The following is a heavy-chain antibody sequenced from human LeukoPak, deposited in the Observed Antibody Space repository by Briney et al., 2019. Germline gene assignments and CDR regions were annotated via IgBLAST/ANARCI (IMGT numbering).Heavy chain of an antibody. CDR3: ARGSGTSL. J-gene: IGHJ4*02. V-gene: IGHV3-48*03. CDR2: ISTSGNTI. Sequence: GGSLRLSCAASGFTLSSYEMNWGRQAPGKGLEWLSHISTSGNTIYYADSVKGRFTISRDNTKNSLYLQMNSLGAEDTAVYYCARGSGTSLWGQGTLVTVSP. CDR1: GFTLSSYE.